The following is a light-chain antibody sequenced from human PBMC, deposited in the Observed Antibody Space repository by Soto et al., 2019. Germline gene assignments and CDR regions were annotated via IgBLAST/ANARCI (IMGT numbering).Light chain of an antibody. CDR3: QLYNSYSPT. CDR2: KAS. CDR1: QSISVW. J-gene: IGKJ1*01. Sequence: DIQMTQSPSTLSASVGDRVTITCRASQSISVWLAWYQQKAGKSPNLLIYKASRLESGVPSRFSGSGSETEFTLIISGLQPGDSATYYCQLYNSYSPTFGQGTKVEVK. V-gene: IGKV1-5*03.